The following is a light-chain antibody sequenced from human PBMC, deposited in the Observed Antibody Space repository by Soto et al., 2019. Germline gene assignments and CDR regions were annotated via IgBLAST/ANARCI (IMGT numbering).Light chain of an antibody. V-gene: IGLV2-8*01. CDR3: SSYAGSNGGV. J-gene: IGLJ1*01. CDR2: EVS. CDR1: SSDVGGYNY. Sequence: QSVLTQPPSASGSPGQSVTISCTGTSSDVGGYNYVSWYQQHPGKAPKLMIYEVSKRPSGVPDRFSGSESGNTASLTVSGLQAEDEADYYCSSYAGSNGGVFGTGTKVTVL.